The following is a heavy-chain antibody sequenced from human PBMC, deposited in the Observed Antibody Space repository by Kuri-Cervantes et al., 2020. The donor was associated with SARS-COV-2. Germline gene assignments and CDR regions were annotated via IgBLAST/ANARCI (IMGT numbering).Heavy chain of an antibody. V-gene: IGHV1-69*13. Sequence: SVKVSCKASGGTFSSYAISWVRQAPGQGLEWMGGIIPIFGTANYAQKFQGRVTITADESTSTAYKELSSLRSEDTAVYYCATGFPIFGVVTIDYWGQGTLVTVSS. CDR1: GGTFSSYA. D-gene: IGHD3-3*01. CDR3: ATGFPIFGVVTIDY. CDR2: IIPIFGTA. J-gene: IGHJ4*02.